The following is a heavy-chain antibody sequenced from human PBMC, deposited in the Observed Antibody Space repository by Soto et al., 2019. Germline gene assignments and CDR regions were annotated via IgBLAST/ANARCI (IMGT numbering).Heavy chain of an antibody. D-gene: IGHD2-21*01. Sequence: ASVKGSCKASCYTFSGYSITWVRQAPGQGLEWMGRISGYNGNTNYARTLRDRLTLTTDTSTSTAYMELRSLTSDDTAVYYCARDVFCGGAPACPDMDVWGQGTTVTVSS. V-gene: IGHV1-18*04. CDR1: CYTFSGYS. J-gene: IGHJ6*02. CDR3: ARDVFCGGAPACPDMDV. CDR2: ISGYNGNT.